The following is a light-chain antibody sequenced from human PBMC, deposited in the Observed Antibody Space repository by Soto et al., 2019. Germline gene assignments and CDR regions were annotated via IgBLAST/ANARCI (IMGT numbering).Light chain of an antibody. CDR2: TNN. Sequence: QSVLTQPPSASGTPGQRVTISCSGSSSNIGSNTVYWYQQLPGTAPKLLIHTNNQRPSGVPDRFSGSKSGTSASLAISGLRSEDEADYYCATWDDSLSAFYVFGTGTKLTVL. CDR3: ATWDDSLSAFYV. V-gene: IGLV1-47*02. J-gene: IGLJ1*01. CDR1: SSNIGSNT.